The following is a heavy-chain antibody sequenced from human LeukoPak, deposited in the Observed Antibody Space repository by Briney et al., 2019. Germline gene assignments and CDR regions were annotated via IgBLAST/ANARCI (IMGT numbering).Heavy chain of an antibody. Sequence: GASVKVSCKASGYTFTSYGISWVRQAPGQGLEWMGWISAYNGNTNYAQKLQGRVTMTTDTSTSTAYMELRSLRSDDTAVYYCARDGSPVWAGQSNFDYWGQGTLVTVSS. CDR2: ISAYNGNT. D-gene: IGHD3/OR15-3a*01. J-gene: IGHJ4*02. V-gene: IGHV1-18*01. CDR3: ARDGSPVWAGQSNFDY. CDR1: GYTFTSYG.